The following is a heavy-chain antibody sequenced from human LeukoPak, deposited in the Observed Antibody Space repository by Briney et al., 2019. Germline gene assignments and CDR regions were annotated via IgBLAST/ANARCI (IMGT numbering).Heavy chain of an antibody. CDR3: ARDLVRNSSS. CDR2: ISSSSSYI. Sequence: TGGSLRLSCAASGFIFSSYSMNWVRQAPGKGLEWVSSISSSSSYIYYADSVKGRFTISRDNAKNSLYLQMNSLRAKDTAVYYCARDLVRNSSSWGQGTLVTVSS. V-gene: IGHV3-21*01. J-gene: IGHJ4*02. D-gene: IGHD6-13*01. CDR1: GFIFSSYS.